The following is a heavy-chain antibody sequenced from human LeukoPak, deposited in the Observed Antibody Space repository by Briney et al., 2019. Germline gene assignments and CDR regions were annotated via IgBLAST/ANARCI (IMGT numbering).Heavy chain of an antibody. J-gene: IGHJ6*03. CDR1: GFTFSSYA. Sequence: GGSLRLSCAASGFTFSSYAMSWVRQAPGKGLEWVSAISGSGGSTYYADSVKGRFTISRDNSKNTLYLQMNSLRAEDTAVYYCAKDSDSSSWSSYYYYYYMDVWGKGTTVTVSS. CDR2: ISGSGGST. D-gene: IGHD6-13*01. CDR3: AKDSDSSSWSSYYYYYYMDV. V-gene: IGHV3-23*01.